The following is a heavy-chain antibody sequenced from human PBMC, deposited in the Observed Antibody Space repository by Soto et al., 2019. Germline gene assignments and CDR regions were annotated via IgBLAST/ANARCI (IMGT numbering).Heavy chain of an antibody. D-gene: IGHD1-26*01. CDR3: ARDTPLVGAYGVDV. Sequence: GGSLRLSCAASGFTFSSYDMHWVRQATGKGLEWVSAIGTAGDPYYADSVKGRFTISRDNSRNTLYLQMNSLRAEDTAVYYCARDTPLVGAYGVDVWGQGTTVTVSS. CDR2: IGTAGDP. CDR1: GFTFSSYD. V-gene: IGHV3-13*05. J-gene: IGHJ6*02.